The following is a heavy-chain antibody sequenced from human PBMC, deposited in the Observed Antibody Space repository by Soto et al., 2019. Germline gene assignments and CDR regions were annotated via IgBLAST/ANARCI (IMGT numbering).Heavy chain of an antibody. Sequence: QVQVVESGGGVVQPGRSLRLSCAASGFTFSTYGMHWVRQAPGKGLEWVSVISYDGSNKYYADSVKGRFTISRDNSKNTQYLQMNSLRAEDTAVFCFAKDHLPYTVTTPGYWGQGTLVTVSS. CDR2: ISYDGSNK. V-gene: IGHV3-30*18. D-gene: IGHD4-17*01. J-gene: IGHJ4*02. CDR1: GFTFSTYG. CDR3: AKDHLPYTVTTPGY.